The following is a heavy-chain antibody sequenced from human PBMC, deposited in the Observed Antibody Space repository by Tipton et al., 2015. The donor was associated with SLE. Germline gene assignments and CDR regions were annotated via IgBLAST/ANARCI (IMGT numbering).Heavy chain of an antibody. CDR3: ARGGGDSSGCQDFDR. D-gene: IGHD6-25*01. CDR1: GASISTYY. V-gene: IGHV4-59*01. CDR2: MHHSGST. Sequence: TLSLTCSVSGASISTYYWGWIRQAPGMGLEWVGCMHHSGSTNYNPSLKSRVTMSVDTSKNQLSLNLNSVTAADTAVYYCARGGGDSSGCQDFDRWGLGTLVTVSS. J-gene: IGHJ4*02.